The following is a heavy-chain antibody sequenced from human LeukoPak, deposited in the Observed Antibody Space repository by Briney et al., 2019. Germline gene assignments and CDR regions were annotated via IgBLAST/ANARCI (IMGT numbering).Heavy chain of an antibody. J-gene: IGHJ4*02. CDR3: AKGSGSGWSSRGDY. D-gene: IGHD6-19*01. CDR1: GFTFHGFA. CDR2: ISWNGGLV. V-gene: IGHV3-9*01. Sequence: SLRLSCAASGFTFHGFAMHWVRQAPGRGLECVSGISWNGGLVDYADSVRGRFTISRDNAKNSLYLQMNSLRAEDTALYYCAKGSGSGWSSRGDYWGQGTLVTVSS.